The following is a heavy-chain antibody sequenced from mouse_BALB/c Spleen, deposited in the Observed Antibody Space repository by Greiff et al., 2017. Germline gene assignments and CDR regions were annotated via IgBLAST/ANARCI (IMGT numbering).Heavy chain of an antibody. CDR3: ARVTTVVDDYYAMDY. J-gene: IGHJ4*01. D-gene: IGHD1-1*01. Sequence: VQLKDSGAELVKPGASVKLSCTASGFNIKDTYMHWVKQRPEQGLEWIGRIDPANGNTKYDPKFQGKATITADTSSNTAYLQLSSLTSEDTAVYYCARVTTVVDDYYAMDYWGQGTSVTVSS. CDR2: IDPANGNT. CDR1: GFNIKDTY. V-gene: IGHV14-3*02.